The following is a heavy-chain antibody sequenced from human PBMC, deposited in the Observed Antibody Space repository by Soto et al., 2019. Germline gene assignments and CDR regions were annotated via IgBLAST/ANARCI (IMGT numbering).Heavy chain of an antibody. J-gene: IGHJ6*02. D-gene: IGHD6-19*01. Sequence: ASVKVSCKASGYTFTSYAMHWVRQAPGQRLEWMGWINAGNGNTKYSQKFQGRVTIARDTSASTAYMELSSLRSEDTAVYYCARDSSGWNYYYYGMDVWGQGTTVTVSS. CDR1: GYTFTSYA. CDR2: INAGNGNT. V-gene: IGHV1-3*01. CDR3: ARDSSGWNYYYYGMDV.